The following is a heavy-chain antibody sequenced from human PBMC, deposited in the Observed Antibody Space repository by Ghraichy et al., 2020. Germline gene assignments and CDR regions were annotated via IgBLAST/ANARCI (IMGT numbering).Heavy chain of an antibody. CDR2: VHYSGGT. J-gene: IGHJ6*02. CDR3: ARRGRGYSLYYYGLDV. V-gene: IGHV4-59*08. D-gene: IGHD5-18*01. Sequence: SETLSLTCSVSGGSIRPHYWSWIRQPPGKGLEWLGYVHYSGGTDYAPSLKSRISISLDTSKNQFSLTLTSVTAADTAIYYCARRGRGYSLYYYGLDVWGQGTTVTDSS. CDR1: GGSIRPHY.